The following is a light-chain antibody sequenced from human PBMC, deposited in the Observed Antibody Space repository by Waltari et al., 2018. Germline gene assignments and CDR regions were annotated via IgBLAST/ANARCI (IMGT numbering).Light chain of an antibody. J-gene: IGKJ2*01. CDR1: PTVHNW. V-gene: IGKV1-5*03. CDR3: QQYDAGST. CDR2: KTS. Sequence: DIQMTQSPSTLSASVGDRVTIICRASPTVHNWVAWYQQKPGAAPKLLIYKTSTLQSGVPSRFSGSGSGTEFTLTVSSLQPDDFATYYCQQYDAGSTFGQGTQLEI.